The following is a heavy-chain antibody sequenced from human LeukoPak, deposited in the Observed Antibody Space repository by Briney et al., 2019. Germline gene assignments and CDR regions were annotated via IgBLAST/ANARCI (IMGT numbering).Heavy chain of an antibody. D-gene: IGHD1-26*01. J-gene: IGHJ3*02. CDR3: ARVDSYDAFDI. CDR2: IYHSGST. CDR1: GGSISSGGYS. Sequence: PSETLSLTCAVSGGSISSGGYSWGWIRQPPGKGLEWIGYIYHSGSTYYNPSLKSRVTISVDRSKSQFSLKLSSVTAADTAVYYCARVDSYDAFDIWGQGTMVTVSS. V-gene: IGHV4-30-2*01.